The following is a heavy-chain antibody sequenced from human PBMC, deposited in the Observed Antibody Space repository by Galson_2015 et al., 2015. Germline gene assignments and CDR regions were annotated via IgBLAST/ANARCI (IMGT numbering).Heavy chain of an antibody. J-gene: IGHJ4*02. V-gene: IGHV1-69*02. D-gene: IGHD3-16*01. CDR1: GGSFTTYI. CDR3: TTGDRGSGYTWGSFPNDY. CDR2: IIPVLNLA. Sequence: SVKVSCKASGGSFTTYIFYWVRQAPGQGLEWMGRIIPVLNLANYAQKFQGRVTITADISADTVYMELRSLTADDTAVYYCTTGDRGSGYTWGSFPNDYWGQGTLVTVSS.